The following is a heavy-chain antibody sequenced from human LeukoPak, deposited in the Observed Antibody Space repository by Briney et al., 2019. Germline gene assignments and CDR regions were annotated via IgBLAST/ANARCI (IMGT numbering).Heavy chain of an antibody. CDR1: GFTFSSYG. CDR3: AREIVGAIKSYFDY. CDR2: IRQDGGLK. D-gene: IGHD1-26*01. V-gene: IGHV3-7*01. Sequence: GGSLRLSCAASGFTFSSYGMHWVRQAPGKGLEWVANIRQDGGLKHYVDSVKGRFTISRDNAENSLYLQMNSLRAEDTAVYYCAREIVGAIKSYFDYWGQGTLVTASS. J-gene: IGHJ4*02.